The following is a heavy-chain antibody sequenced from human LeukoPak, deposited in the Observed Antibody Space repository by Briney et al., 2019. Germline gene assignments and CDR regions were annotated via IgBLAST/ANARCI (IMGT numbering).Heavy chain of an antibody. V-gene: IGHV4-38-2*01. CDR1: GYSISSGYY. CDR3: ARHRLEDIPEPTNWFDP. Sequence: PSETLSLTCAVSGYSISSGYYWGWIRQPPGKGLEWIGSIYHSGSTYYNSSLKSRVTISVDTSKHQFSLRLSSVTAADTAVYYCARHRLEDIPEPTNWFDPWGEGTVLTVSS. J-gene: IGHJ5*02. D-gene: IGHD2-15*01. CDR2: IYHSGST.